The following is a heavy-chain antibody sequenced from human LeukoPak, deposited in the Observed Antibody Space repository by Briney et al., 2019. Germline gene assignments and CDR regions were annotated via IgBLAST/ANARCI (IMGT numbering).Heavy chain of an antibody. CDR3: TAPTVGINFDY. D-gene: IGHD3-10*01. J-gene: IGHJ4*02. CDR1: GFSFSVYE. V-gene: IGHV3-48*03. CDR2: ISSSGTTT. Sequence: GGSLRLSCAPSGFSFSVYEMHWVRQAPGKGLEWISDISSSGTTTYYADSVKGRFTISRDNAKNSLYLQMNSLRAEDTAVYYCTAPTVGINFDYWGQGTLVTVSS.